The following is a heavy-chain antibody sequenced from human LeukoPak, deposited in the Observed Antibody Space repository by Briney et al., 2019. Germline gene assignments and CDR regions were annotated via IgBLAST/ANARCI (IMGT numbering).Heavy chain of an antibody. CDR2: ISSSGSTI. Sequence: PGGSLRLSCAASGFTFSSYEMNWVRQAPGKGLEWVSYISSSGSTIYYADSVKGRFTISRDNAKNSLYLQMNSLRAEDTAVYYCARVYSYGLFDYWGQGTLVTVSS. CDR3: ARVYSYGLFDY. CDR1: GFTFSSYE. D-gene: IGHD5-18*01. J-gene: IGHJ4*02. V-gene: IGHV3-48*03.